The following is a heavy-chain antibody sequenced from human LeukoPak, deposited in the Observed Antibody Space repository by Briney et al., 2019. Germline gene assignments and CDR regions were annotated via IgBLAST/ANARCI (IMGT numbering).Heavy chain of an antibody. J-gene: IGHJ3*02. D-gene: IGHD3-22*01. Sequence: GGSLRLSCAASGFTFSSYDMHWVRQGPGKGLEWVSGIGTAGDTYYPDSVKGRFTISRENAKNSLYLQMNSLRAGDTAVYYCARALRYDSSGPTDAFDIWGQGTMVTVSS. CDR3: ARALRYDSSGPTDAFDI. CDR1: GFTFSSYD. CDR2: IGTAGDT. V-gene: IGHV3-13*01.